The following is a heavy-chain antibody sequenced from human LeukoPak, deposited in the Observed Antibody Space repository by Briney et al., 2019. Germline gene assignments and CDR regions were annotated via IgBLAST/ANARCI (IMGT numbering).Heavy chain of an antibody. CDR2: INPSGGST. V-gene: IGHV1-46*01. CDR3: ARDQVKFYYGSGSYNWFDP. J-gene: IGHJ5*02. D-gene: IGHD3-10*01. Sequence: GASVKVSCKASGYTFTSYYMHWVRQAPGQGLEWMGIINPSGGSTSYAQKFQGRVTMTRDMSTSTVYMELSSLRSEDTAVYYCARDQVKFYYGSGSYNWFDPWGQGTLVTVSS. CDR1: GYTFTSYY.